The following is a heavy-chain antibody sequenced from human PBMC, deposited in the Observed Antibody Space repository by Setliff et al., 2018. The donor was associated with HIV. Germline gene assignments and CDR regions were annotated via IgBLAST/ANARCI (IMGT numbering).Heavy chain of an antibody. D-gene: IGHD3-10*01. CDR3: ATSDGSGFFGY. Sequence: LSLTCTVSGASVRSGDHWSWIRQSPGKGLEWLSYISRNGRTTYYTDSLKGRFTISRDNTKKSLYLHMSDLRAEDTAVYYCATSDGSGFFGYWGQGTLVTVSS. V-gene: IGHV3-11*01. CDR2: ISRNGRTT. J-gene: IGHJ1*01. CDR1: GASVRSGDH.